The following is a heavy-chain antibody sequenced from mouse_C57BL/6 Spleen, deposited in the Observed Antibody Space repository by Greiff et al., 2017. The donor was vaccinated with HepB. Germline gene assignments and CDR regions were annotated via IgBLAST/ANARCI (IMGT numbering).Heavy chain of an antibody. CDR1: GYSITSGYY. D-gene: IGHD2-1*01. CDR2: ISYDGSN. V-gene: IGHV3-6*01. Sequence: DVKLVESGPGLVKPSQSLSLTCSVTGYSITSGYYWNWIRQFPGNKLEWMGYISYDGSNNYNPSLKNRISITRDTSKNQFFLKLNSVTTEDTATYYCAREGGYYGNPYAMDYWGQGTSVTVSS. CDR3: AREGGYYGNPYAMDY. J-gene: IGHJ4*01.